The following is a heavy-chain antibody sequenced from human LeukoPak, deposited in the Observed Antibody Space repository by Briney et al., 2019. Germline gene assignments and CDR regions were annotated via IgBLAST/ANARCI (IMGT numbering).Heavy chain of an antibody. CDR2: INWNGGSI. CDR3: ARAMTDNYYYGMDV. Sequence: GGSLRLSCAASGFTFDDYGMSWVRQAPGKGLEWVSGINWNGGSIGHADSVKGRFTISRDNAKNSLYLQMNSLGAEDTALYYCARAMTDNYYYGMDVWGQGTTVTVSS. J-gene: IGHJ6*02. V-gene: IGHV3-20*04. CDR1: GFTFDDYG. D-gene: IGHD2-21*02.